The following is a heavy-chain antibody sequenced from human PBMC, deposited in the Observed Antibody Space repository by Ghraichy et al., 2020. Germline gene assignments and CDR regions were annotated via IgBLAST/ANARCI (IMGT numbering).Heavy chain of an antibody. CDR3: ARDETSSGSYGIDY. V-gene: IGHV4-38-2*02. CDR2: IYHSGST. D-gene: IGHD3-10*01. CDR1: GYSISSGYY. J-gene: IGHJ4*02. Sequence: SETLSLTCTVSGYSISSGYYWGWIRQPPGKGLEWIGSIYHSGSTYYNPSLKSRVTISVDKSKNQFSLKLSSVTAADTAVYYCARDETSSGSYGIDYWGQGTLVTVSS.